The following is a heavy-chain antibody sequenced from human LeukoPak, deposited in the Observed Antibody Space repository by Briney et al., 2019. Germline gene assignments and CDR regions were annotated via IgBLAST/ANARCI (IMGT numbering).Heavy chain of an antibody. V-gene: IGHV3-53*01. CDR1: ELTVSSNC. D-gene: IGHD2-15*01. CDR3: ARAPVTTCSGAYCYPFDY. CDR2: YSDGST. Sequence: GGSLRLSCAASELTVSSNCMTWVRQAPGKGLEWVSFYSDGSTYYADSVKGRFTISRDSSKNTLYLQMNSLRAGDAAVYYCARAPVTTCSGAYCYPFDYWSQGTLVTVSS. J-gene: IGHJ4*02.